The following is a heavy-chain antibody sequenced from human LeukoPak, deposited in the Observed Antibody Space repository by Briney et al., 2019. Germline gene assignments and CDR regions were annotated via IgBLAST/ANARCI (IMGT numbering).Heavy chain of an antibody. Sequence: SETLSLTWTVSGGSISSYYWSWIRQPPGKGLEWIGYIYYSGSTNYNPSLKSRVTISVDTSKNQFSLKLSSVTAADTAVYYCASYLGYCSGGSCSGWFDPWGQGTLVTVSS. CDR2: IYYSGST. J-gene: IGHJ5*02. V-gene: IGHV4-59*12. D-gene: IGHD2-15*01. CDR1: GGSISSYY. CDR3: ASYLGYCSGGSCSGWFDP.